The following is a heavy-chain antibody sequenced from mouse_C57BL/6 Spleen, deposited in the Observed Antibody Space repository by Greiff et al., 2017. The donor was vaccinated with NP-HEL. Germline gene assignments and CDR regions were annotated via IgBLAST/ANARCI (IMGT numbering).Heavy chain of an antibody. CDR3: ARNDYDGVAY. V-gene: IGHV1-80*01. Sequence: VQLVESGAELVKPGASVKISCKASGYAFSSYWMNWVKQRPGKGLEWIGQIYPGDGDTNYNGKFKGKATLTADKSSSTAYMQLSSLTSEDSAVYFCARNDYDGVAYWGQGTLVTVSA. CDR1: GYAFSSYW. CDR2: IYPGDGDT. D-gene: IGHD2-4*01. J-gene: IGHJ3*01.